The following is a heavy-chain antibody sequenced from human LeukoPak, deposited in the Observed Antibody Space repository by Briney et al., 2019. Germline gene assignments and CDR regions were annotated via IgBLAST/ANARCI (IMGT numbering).Heavy chain of an antibody. CDR3: ARHRYYYDSSGYYVYLYYFDY. D-gene: IGHD3-22*01. Sequence: SETLSLTCTVPGGSISSYYWSWIRQPPGKGLEWIGYIYYSGSTNYNPSLKSRVTISVDTSKNQLSLKLSSVTAADTAVYYCARHRYYYDSSGYYVYLYYFDYWGQGTLVTVSS. V-gene: IGHV4-59*12. CDR1: GGSISSYY. CDR2: IYYSGST. J-gene: IGHJ4*02.